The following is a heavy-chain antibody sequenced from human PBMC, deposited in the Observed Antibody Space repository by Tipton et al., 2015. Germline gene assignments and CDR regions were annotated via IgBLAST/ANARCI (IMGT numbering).Heavy chain of an antibody. D-gene: IGHD3-22*01. Sequence: GLVKPSETLSLTCTVSGGSISSSSYYWGWIRQPPGKGLEWIGTIYSSGNIYYNPSLESRVSISVDTSKNQFSLKLSSVTAADTAVYYCASRNDYHDTSDNDYWGQGTLVTVSS. V-gene: IGHV4-39*01. CDR3: ASRNDYHDTSDNDY. CDR1: GGSISSSSYY. CDR2: IYSSGNI. J-gene: IGHJ4*02.